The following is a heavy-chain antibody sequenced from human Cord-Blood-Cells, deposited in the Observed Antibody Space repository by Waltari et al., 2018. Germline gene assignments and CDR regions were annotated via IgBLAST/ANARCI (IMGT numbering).Heavy chain of an antibody. J-gene: IGHJ5*02. D-gene: IGHD6-6*01. Sequence: QVQLVQSGAEVKKPGSSVKVSCQASGGTFSSSAICWVRQAPGQGLEWMGGFSPILGTANYAQKFQGRVTITADESTSTAYMELSSLRSEDTAVYYCAGDTRSSSNWVDPWGQGTLVTVSS. V-gene: IGHV1-69*01. CDR3: AGDTRSSSNWVDP. CDR1: GGTFSSSA. CDR2: FSPILGTA.